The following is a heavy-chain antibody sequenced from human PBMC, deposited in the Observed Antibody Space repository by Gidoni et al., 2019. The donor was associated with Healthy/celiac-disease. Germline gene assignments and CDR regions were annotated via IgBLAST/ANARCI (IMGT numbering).Heavy chain of an antibody. J-gene: IGHJ2*01. CDR3: ARTVNYTSGWDWYFDL. V-gene: IGHV4-59*01. CDR1: VVPINNYY. CDR2: ISYSGST. Sequence: QVQLQASGPGLVKPSETLSLSCTVSVVPINNYYWRWIRQPPGKGLEWLGYISYSGSTSYNPSLTSRVTRSVDTSKNQFSLKLSSVTAADTAVYYCARTVNYTSGWDWYFDLWGRGTLVTVSS. D-gene: IGHD6-19*01.